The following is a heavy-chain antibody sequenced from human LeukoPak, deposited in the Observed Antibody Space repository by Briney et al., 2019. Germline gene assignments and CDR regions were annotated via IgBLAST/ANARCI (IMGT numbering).Heavy chain of an antibody. D-gene: IGHD2/OR15-2a*01. CDR3: AKDTTGSHLGAFDI. CDR1: GFSFSTYA. Sequence: PGGSLRLSCAASGFSFSTYALSWVRQAPGKGLEWVSAISGCGDSTFYADSVKGRFTISRDNSKNSLYLRMNNLRAEDTAVYYCAKDTTGSHLGAFDIWGQGQMVTVSS. V-gene: IGHV3-23*01. CDR2: ISGCGDST. J-gene: IGHJ3*02.